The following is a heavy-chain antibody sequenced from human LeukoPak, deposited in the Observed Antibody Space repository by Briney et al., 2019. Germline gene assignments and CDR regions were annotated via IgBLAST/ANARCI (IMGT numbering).Heavy chain of an antibody. V-gene: IGHV4-4*07. CDR2: IYTSGST. J-gene: IGHJ3*02. CDR1: GDSISNYY. Sequence: PSETLSLTCTVSGDSISNYYWSWIRQPAGKGLEWIGRIYTSGSTNYNPSLKSRVTMSVDTSKNQFSLKMSSVTAADTAVYYCASDYCSSTSCYVFGRAFDIWGQGTMVTVSS. D-gene: IGHD2-2*01. CDR3: ASDYCSSTSCYVFGRAFDI.